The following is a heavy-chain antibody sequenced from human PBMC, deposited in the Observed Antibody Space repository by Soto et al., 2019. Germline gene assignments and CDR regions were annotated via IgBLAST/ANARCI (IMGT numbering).Heavy chain of an antibody. Sequence: GGSLRLSCAASGFTFSSYEMNWVRQAPGKGLEWVSYISSSGSTIYYADSVKGRFTISRDNAKNSLYLQMNSLRAEDTAVYYCARDPYRSSSPFFDYWGQGTLVTVSS. D-gene: IGHD6-6*01. J-gene: IGHJ4*02. CDR3: ARDPYRSSSPFFDY. CDR2: ISSSGSTI. CDR1: GFTFSSYE. V-gene: IGHV3-48*03.